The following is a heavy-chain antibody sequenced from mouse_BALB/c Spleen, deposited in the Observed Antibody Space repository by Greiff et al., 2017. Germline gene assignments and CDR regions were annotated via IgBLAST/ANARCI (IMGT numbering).Heavy chain of an antibody. D-gene: IGHD2-1*01. CDR2: IYPSDSYT. J-gene: IGHJ4*01. Sequence: VQLQQPGAELVRPGASVKLSRKASGYTFTSYWINWVKQRPGQGLEWIGNIYPSDSYTNYNQKFKDKATLTVDKSSSTAYMQLSSPTSEDSAVYYCTRWDYGNSYYAMDYWGQGTSVTVSS. CDR1: GYTFTSYW. CDR3: TRWDYGNSYYAMDY. V-gene: IGHV1-69*02.